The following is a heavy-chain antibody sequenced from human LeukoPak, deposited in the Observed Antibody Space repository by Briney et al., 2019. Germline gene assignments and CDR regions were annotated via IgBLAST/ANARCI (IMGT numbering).Heavy chain of an antibody. Sequence: PGGSLRLSCAASGFTFSSYWMSWVRQAPGKGLEWVANIKQDGSEKYYVDSVKGRFTISRDNAKNSLYLQMNSLRAEDTAVYYCARERSVNLYYYYYYMDVWGKGTTVTVSS. J-gene: IGHJ6*03. CDR2: IKQDGSEK. CDR3: ARERSVNLYYYYYYMDV. CDR1: GFTFSSYW. V-gene: IGHV3-7*01.